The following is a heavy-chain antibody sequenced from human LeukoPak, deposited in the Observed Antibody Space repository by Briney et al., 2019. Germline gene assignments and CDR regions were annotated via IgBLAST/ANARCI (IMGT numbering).Heavy chain of an antibody. Sequence: ASVKVSCKASGYTFTGYYMHWVRQAPGQGLEWMGRINPESGSTEYAQKFQGRVTVTRDTSITTVYMELSRVRSDDTAVYYCARDIIDAPIAAAGTGMDVWGQGTTVTVSS. CDR3: ARDIIDAPIAAAGTGMDV. V-gene: IGHV1-2*06. CDR2: INPESGST. D-gene: IGHD6-13*01. J-gene: IGHJ6*02. CDR1: GYTFTGYY.